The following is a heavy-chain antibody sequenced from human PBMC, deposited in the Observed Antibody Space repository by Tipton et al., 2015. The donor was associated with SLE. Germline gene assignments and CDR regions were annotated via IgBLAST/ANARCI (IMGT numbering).Heavy chain of an antibody. V-gene: IGHV3-49*04. D-gene: IGHD3-10*01. J-gene: IGHJ4*02. CDR3: ARFCSYYGSGRRYFDY. Sequence: SLRLSCTASGFTFGDYAMSWVRQAPGKGLEWVGFIRGRVYGGTTEYAASVKGRFTISRDDSKTIAYLQMDSLKTEDTAVYYCARFCSYYGSGRRYFDYWGQGTLVTVSS. CDR2: IRGRVYGGTT. CDR1: GFTFGDYA.